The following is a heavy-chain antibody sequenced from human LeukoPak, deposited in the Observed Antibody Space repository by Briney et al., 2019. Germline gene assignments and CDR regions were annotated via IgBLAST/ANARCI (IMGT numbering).Heavy chain of an antibody. D-gene: IGHD3-22*01. V-gene: IGHV3-33*01. CDR3: ARDDDTSSHYSLFQY. Sequence: GGSLRLSCAASGFTLTKYGMHWVRLAPGKGLEWVAVLWAHGRSEYYADSVKGRFSISRDTSRSTVHLQMNSLRAEDTAVYYCARDDDTSSHYSLFQYWGQGTRVTVSS. CDR2: LWAHGRSE. CDR1: GFTLTKYG. J-gene: IGHJ4*02.